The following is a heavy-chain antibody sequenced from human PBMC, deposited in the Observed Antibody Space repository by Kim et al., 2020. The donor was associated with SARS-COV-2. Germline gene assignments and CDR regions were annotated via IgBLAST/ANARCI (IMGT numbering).Heavy chain of an antibody. D-gene: IGHD3-22*01. CDR1: GGTFSSYA. CDR2: IIPIFGTA. Sequence: SVKVSCKASGGTFSSYAISWVRQAPGQGLEWMGGIIPIFGTANYAQKFQGRVTITADESTSTAYMELSSLRSEDTAVYYCARDPRGYYDSSGYYYGAFDIWGQGTMVTVSS. CDR3: ARDPRGYYDSSGYYYGAFDI. J-gene: IGHJ3*02. V-gene: IGHV1-69*13.